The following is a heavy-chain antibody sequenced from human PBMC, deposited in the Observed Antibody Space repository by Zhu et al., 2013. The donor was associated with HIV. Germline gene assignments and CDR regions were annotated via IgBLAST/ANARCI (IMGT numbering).Heavy chain of an antibody. D-gene: IGHD3-3*01. CDR1: GYTFTSYY. CDR2: INPSGGST. J-gene: IGHJ4*02. Sequence: VQLVQSGAEVKKPGASVKVSCKASGYTFTSYYMHWVRQAPGQGLEWMGIINPSGGSTSYAQKFQGRVTMTRDTSTSTVYMELSSLRSEDTAVYYCARDGKRGITIFGVVMRGYFDYWGQGTLVTVSS. CDR3: ARDGKRGITIFGVVMRGYFDY. V-gene: IGHV1-46*01.